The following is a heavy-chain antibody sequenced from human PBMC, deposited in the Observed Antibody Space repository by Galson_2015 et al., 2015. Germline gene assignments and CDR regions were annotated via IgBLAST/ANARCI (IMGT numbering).Heavy chain of an antibody. V-gene: IGHV3-11*01. CDR3: ARVAATWYFDH. J-gene: IGHJ2*01. Sequence: SLRLSCAASGFTFSDYYMGWVRQAPGKGLEWVSYISSSGSTIYYADSVRGRFTISRDNAKNSLYLQMNSLRAEDTAVYYCARVAATWYFDHRGRGTLVTVSS. D-gene: IGHD2-15*01. CDR1: GFTFSDYY. CDR2: ISSSGSTI.